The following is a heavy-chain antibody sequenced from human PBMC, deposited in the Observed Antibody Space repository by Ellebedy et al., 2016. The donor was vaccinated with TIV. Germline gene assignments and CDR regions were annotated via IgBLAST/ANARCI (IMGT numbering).Heavy chain of an antibody. D-gene: IGHD2-8*02. CDR3: AKDLRGGVSRYFDS. V-gene: IGHV3-23*01. CDR1: GFTFRYYA. J-gene: IGHJ4*02. CDR2: IRVSGDTT. Sequence: GESLKISCAASGFTFRYYAMSWVRQAPGKGLEWVSTIRVSGDTTYYADSVKGRFTISRDDSQNTLFLQMNNLRTEDTAVYYCAKDLRGGVSRYFDSWGQGTLVTVSS.